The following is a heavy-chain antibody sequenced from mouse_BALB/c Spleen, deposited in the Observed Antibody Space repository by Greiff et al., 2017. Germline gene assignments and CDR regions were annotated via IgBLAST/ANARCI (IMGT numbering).Heavy chain of an antibody. CDR1: GYTFTDYN. CDR3: ARGEDTTVGAPDY. Sequence: VQLQQSGPELVKPGASVKISCTASGYTFTDYNMHWVKQSHGKSLEWIGYIYPYNGGTGYNQKFKSKATLTVDNSSSTAYMELRSLTSEDSAVYYCARGEDTTVGAPDYWGQGTTLTVSS. V-gene: IGHV1S29*02. D-gene: IGHD1-1*01. J-gene: IGHJ2*01. CDR2: IYPYNGGT.